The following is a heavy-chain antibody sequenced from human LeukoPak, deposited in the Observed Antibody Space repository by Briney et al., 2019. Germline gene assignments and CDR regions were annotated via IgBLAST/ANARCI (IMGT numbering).Heavy chain of an antibody. CDR3: AREGYYYDSSGYRSLYYYYGMDV. CDR2: TRNKANSYTT. V-gene: IGHV3-72*01. J-gene: IGHJ6*02. D-gene: IGHD3-22*01. CDR1: GFTFSDHY. Sequence: GGSLRLSCAASGFTFSDHYMDGVRQAAGKGRDWVGRTRNKANSYTTEYAASVKGRFTISRDDSKNSLSLQMNSLKTEDTAVYYCAREGYYYDSSGYRSLYYYYGMDVWGQGTTVTVSS.